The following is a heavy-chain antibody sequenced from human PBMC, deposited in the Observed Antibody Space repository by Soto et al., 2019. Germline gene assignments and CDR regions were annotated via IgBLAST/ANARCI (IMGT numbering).Heavy chain of an antibody. V-gene: IGHV3-23*01. J-gene: IGHJ6*02. D-gene: IGHD6-19*01. CDR2: ISGSGGST. CDR1: GFTFSSYA. Sequence: EVQLLESGGGLVQPGGSLRLSCAASGFTFSSYAMRWVRQAPGKGLEWVSAISGSGGSTYYADSVKGRFTISRDNSKNTLYLQMNSLRAEDTAGYYCAKVVLRGWYYYYDGMDVWGQGTTVTVSS. CDR3: AKVVLRGWYYYYDGMDV.